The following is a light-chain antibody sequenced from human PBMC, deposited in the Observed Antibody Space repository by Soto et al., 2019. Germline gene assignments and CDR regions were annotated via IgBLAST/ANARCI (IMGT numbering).Light chain of an antibody. J-gene: IGKJ4*01. CDR3: QQNRSYPST. CDR1: QGITSY. V-gene: IGKV1-9*01. CDR2: GAS. Sequence: IQLTQSPSFLSASVGDSVTVTCRASQGITSYLAWYQQKPGKAPNLLIYGASTLQSGVPSRFSGSGSGTDFTLTISSLQAEDFATYYCQQNRSYPSTFGGGTKVDIK.